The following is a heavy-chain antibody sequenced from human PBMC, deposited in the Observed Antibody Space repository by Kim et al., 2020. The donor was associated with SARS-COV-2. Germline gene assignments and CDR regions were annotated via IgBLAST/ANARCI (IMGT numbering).Heavy chain of an antibody. CDR3: ARENSRVYGGNSVFGIDY. V-gene: IGHV1-2*06. J-gene: IGHJ4*02. CDR2: INPNSGGT. Sequence: ASVKVSCKASGYTFTGYYMHWVRQAPGQGLEWMGRINPNSGGTNYAQKFQGRVTMTRDTSISTAYMELSRLRSDDTAVYYCARENSRVYGGNSVFGIDYWGQGTLVTVSS. CDR1: GYTFTGYY. D-gene: IGHD4-17*01.